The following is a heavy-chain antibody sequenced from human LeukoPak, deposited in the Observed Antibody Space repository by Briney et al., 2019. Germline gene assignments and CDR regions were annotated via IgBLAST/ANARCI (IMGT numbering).Heavy chain of an antibody. CDR1: GFTFRSYT. Sequence: GGSLRLSCAASGFTFRSYTMNWVRQAPGKGLEWVSSITSSSSYIYYADSVKGRFTISRDNAKNSLYLQMNSLRAEDTAVYYCARDLSGDFWSVAYQYYYYYMDVWGKGTTVTVSS. J-gene: IGHJ6*03. CDR3: ARDLSGDFWSVAYQYYYYYMDV. CDR2: ITSSSSYI. V-gene: IGHV3-21*01. D-gene: IGHD3-3*01.